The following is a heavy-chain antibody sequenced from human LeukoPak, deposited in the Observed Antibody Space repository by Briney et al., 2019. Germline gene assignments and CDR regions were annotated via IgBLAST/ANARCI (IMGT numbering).Heavy chain of an antibody. CDR1: GFTFSDYY. Sequence: GGSLRLSCAASGFTFSDYYMSWIRQAPGKGLEWVSYISSSGSTIYYADSVKGRFTISRDNSKNTLYLQMNSLRAEDTAVYYCAKDLATTYYFDYWGQGTLVTVSS. CDR3: AKDLATTYYFDY. V-gene: IGHV3-11*04. D-gene: IGHD5-24*01. J-gene: IGHJ4*02. CDR2: ISSSGSTI.